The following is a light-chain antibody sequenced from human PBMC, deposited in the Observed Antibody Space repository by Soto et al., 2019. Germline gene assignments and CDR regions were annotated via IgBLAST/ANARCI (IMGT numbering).Light chain of an antibody. CDR2: AAA. Sequence: DIQLTQSPSFLSASVGDRVTITCRASQGITNYVAWYQQKPGKAPNVLIYAAATLQSGVPSRFSGSGSGTEFTLTISSLQPEDFATYSCQQLGIQSPLTFGGGTKVEVK. CDR3: QQLGIQSPLT. CDR1: QGITNY. J-gene: IGKJ4*01. V-gene: IGKV1-9*01.